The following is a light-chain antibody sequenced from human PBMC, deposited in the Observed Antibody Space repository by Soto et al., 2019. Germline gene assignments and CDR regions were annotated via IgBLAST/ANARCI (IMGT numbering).Light chain of an antibody. CDR3: QQYNNWYT. CDR2: GAS. J-gene: IGKJ2*01. CDR1: QSVDTK. V-gene: IGKV3-15*01. Sequence: DTVMTQSPATLSMSPGERATLSCRASQSVDTKLAWYQHKPGQAPRPLIYGASTRATGNPARFRGSGSGTEFTLTISSLQSEEFAVYFCQQYNNWYTYGQGTKLEIK.